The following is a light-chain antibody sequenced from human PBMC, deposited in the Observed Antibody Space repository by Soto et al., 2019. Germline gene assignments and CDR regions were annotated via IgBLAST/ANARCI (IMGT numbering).Light chain of an antibody. CDR2: EVS. Sequence: QSVLTQPASVSGSPGQSITISCTGTSSDVGGYNYVSWYQQHPGKAPKLMIYEVSSRPSGVSNRFSGSKSGNTASLTISGLQAEDEADYYCSSYTSTSTLYVFGRGTKVT. CDR1: SSDVGGYNY. V-gene: IGLV2-14*01. J-gene: IGLJ1*01. CDR3: SSYTSTSTLYV.